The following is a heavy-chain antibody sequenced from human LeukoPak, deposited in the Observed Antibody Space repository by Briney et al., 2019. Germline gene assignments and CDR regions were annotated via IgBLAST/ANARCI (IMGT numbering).Heavy chain of an antibody. D-gene: IGHD2-2*01. V-gene: IGHV4-34*01. CDR3: ARGRSVVPAATGNWFDP. J-gene: IGHJ5*02. CDR2: INHSGST. Sequence: PSETLSLTCAVYGGSFSGYYWSWIRQPPGKGLEWIGEINHSGSTNYNPSLKSRVTISVDTSKNQFSLKLSSVTAADTAVYYCARGRSVVPAATGNWFDPWGQGTLVTVSS. CDR1: GGSFSGYY.